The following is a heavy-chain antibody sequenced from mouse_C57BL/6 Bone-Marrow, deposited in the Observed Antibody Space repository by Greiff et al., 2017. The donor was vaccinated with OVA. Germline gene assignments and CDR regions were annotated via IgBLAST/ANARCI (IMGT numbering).Heavy chain of an antibody. CDR2: ISDGGSYT. Sequence: DVKLVESGGGLVKPGGSLKLSCAASGFTFSSYAMSWVRQTPEKRLEWVATISDGGSYTYYPDNVKGRFTISRDNAKNNLYLQMSHLKSEDTAMYYCARERNWGQGTSVTVSS. V-gene: IGHV5-4*01. J-gene: IGHJ4*01. CDR3: ARERN. CDR1: GFTFSSYA.